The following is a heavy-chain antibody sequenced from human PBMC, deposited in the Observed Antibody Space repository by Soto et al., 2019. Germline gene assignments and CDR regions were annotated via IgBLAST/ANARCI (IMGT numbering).Heavy chain of an antibody. CDR3: AREGGGYDIFDY. CDR1: GGSISSYY. V-gene: IGHV4-59*01. CDR2: IYYSGST. J-gene: IGHJ4*02. D-gene: IGHD5-12*01. Sequence: PSETLSLTCTVSGGSISSYYWSWIRQPPGKGLEWIWFIYYSGSTNYNPSLKSRVTISVDTSKNQFSLKLSSVTAADTAVYYCAREGGGYDIFDYWGQGTLVTVSS.